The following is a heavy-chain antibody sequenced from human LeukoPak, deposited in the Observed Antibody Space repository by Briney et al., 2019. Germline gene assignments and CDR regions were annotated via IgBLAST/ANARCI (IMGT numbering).Heavy chain of an antibody. CDR3: ARAVVTIFGVVIGYFDY. J-gene: IGHJ4*02. D-gene: IGHD3-3*01. Sequence: GASVKVSCKASGGTFSSYAISWVRQAPGQGLEWMGGIIPIFGTANYAQKFQGRVTITADESTSTAYMELSSLRSEDTAVYYCARAVVTIFGVVIGYFDYWGQGTLVTVSS. V-gene: IGHV1-69*13. CDR2: IIPIFGTA. CDR1: GGTFSSYA.